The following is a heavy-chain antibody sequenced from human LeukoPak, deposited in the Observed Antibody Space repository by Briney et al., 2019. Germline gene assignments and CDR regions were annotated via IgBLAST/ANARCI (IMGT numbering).Heavy chain of an antibody. CDR3: AREGGGSYYFDY. CDR2: ISYDGSNK. CDR1: GFTFSSYA. J-gene: IGHJ4*02. D-gene: IGHD1-26*01. Sequence: GGSLRLSCAASGFTFSSYAMHWVRQAPGKGLEWVAVISYDGSNKYYADSVKGRFTISRDNAKNSLYLQMNSLRAEDTAVYYCAREGGGSYYFDYWGQGTLVTVSS. V-gene: IGHV3-30*04.